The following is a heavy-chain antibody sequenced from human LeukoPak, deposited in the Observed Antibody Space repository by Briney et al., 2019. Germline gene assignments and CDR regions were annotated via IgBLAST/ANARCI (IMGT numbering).Heavy chain of an antibody. V-gene: IGHV4-4*07. CDR2: IYTSGST. CDR3: ASDGGYYDSSCSMN. Sequence: SETLSLTCTVSGGSISSYYWSWIRQPAGKGLEWIGRIYTSGSTNYNPSLKSRVTMSVDTSKNQFSLKLSSVTAADTAVYYCASDGGYYDSSCSMNWGQGTLVTVSS. CDR1: GGSISSYY. J-gene: IGHJ4*02. D-gene: IGHD3-22*01.